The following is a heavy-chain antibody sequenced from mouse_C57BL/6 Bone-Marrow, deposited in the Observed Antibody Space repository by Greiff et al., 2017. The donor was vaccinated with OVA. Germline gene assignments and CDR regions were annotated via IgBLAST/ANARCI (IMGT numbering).Heavy chain of an antibody. CDR3: ARQGDYYGSSYYFDY. J-gene: IGHJ2*01. CDR2: IYPGSGNT. Sequence: VQLQQSGAELVRPGASVKLSCKASGYTFTDYYINWVKQRPGQGLEWIARIYPGSGNTYYNEKFKGKATLTAEKSSSTAYMHLSSLTSEDSSVYFCARQGDYYGSSYYFDYWGQGTTPTVSS. D-gene: IGHD1-1*01. CDR1: GYTFTDYY. V-gene: IGHV1-76*01.